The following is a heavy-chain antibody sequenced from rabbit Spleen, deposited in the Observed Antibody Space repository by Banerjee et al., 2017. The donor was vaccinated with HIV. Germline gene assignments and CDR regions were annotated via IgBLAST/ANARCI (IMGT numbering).Heavy chain of an antibody. CDR1: GFSFSSTYW. CDR2: AYAGSSGFT. D-gene: IGHD1-1*01. V-gene: IGHV1S40*01. J-gene: IGHJ6*01. Sequence: QSLEESGGGLVQPGASLTLTCTASGFSFSSTYWICWVRQAPGKGLEWIACAYAGSSGFTYFATWAKGRFTISKTSSTTVTLQVTRLTAADTATYFCARDTSSSFSSYGMDLWGQGTLVTVS. CDR3: ARDTSSSFSSYGMDL.